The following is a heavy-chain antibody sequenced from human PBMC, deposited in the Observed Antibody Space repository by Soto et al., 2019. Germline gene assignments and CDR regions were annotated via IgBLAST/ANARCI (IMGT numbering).Heavy chain of an antibody. D-gene: IGHD6-6*01. CDR3: ARDHRYSSSFFDS. J-gene: IGHJ4*02. CDR1: GYAFSDHG. Sequence: QVRLVLSGAELKKPGASMKVSCKASGYAFSDHGISWVRQAPGQGLEWIGWISAYNGNTNYAQKFQGRVTVTTDASTATAYMEVRSLTSDDTAVYYCARDHRYSSSFFDSWSQGTLITVSS. CDR2: ISAYNGNT. V-gene: IGHV1-18*04.